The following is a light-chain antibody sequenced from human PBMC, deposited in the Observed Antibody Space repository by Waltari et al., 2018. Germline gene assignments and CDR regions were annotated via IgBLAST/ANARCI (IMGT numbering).Light chain of an antibody. CDR3: MQALQAPPT. J-gene: IGKJ4*01. Sequence: DIVMTQSPLSLPVTPGEPASISCRSSQSLLYANGYSYLNWYLQKPGQSPQLLIYRGSNRASGVPDRFSGSGSGTDFILKSSRVEAEDVGVYYCMQALQAPPTFGGGTKVEIK. CDR2: RGS. CDR1: QSLLYANGYSY. V-gene: IGKV2-28*01.